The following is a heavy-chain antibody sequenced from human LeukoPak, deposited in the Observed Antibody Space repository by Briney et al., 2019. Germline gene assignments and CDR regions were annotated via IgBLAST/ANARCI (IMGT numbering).Heavy chain of an antibody. CDR1: GFTFSSYW. CDR3: TKTAPAAIYWFDP. CDR2: ISGSGGST. Sequence: PGGSLRLSCAASGFTFSSYWMTWVRQAPEKGLEWVSAISGSGGSTYYADSVKGRFTISRDNSKNTLYLQMNSLRAEDTAVYYCTKTAPAAIYWFDPWGQGTLVTVSS. V-gene: IGHV3-23*01. J-gene: IGHJ5*02. D-gene: IGHD2-2*02.